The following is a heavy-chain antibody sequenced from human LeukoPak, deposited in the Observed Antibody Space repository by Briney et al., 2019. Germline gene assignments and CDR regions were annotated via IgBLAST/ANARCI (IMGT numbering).Heavy chain of an antibody. CDR1: GGTFSSYA. Sequence: SVKVSCKASGGTFSSYAISWVRQAPGQGLEWMGRIIPIFGTANYAQKFQGRVTITTDESTSTAYMELSSLRSEDTAVYYCASYPRVFTIFGVVTDQNWFDPWGQGTLVTVSS. J-gene: IGHJ5*02. CDR2: IIPIFGTA. V-gene: IGHV1-69*05. D-gene: IGHD3-3*01. CDR3: ASYPRVFTIFGVVTDQNWFDP.